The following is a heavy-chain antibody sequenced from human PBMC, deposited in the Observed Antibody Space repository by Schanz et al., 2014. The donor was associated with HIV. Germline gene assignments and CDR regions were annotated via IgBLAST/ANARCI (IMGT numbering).Heavy chain of an antibody. CDR3: ARGHTSGLFQGGPDS. CDR2: ISYDGKYK. Sequence: QVQVVESGGGVVQPERSLRLSCAASGFTFNSYGMLWVRQAPGKGLEWVALISYDGKYKFYGDSVKGRFTISRDNSKXXRCLLLSLLRTPXXXXSSCARGHTSGLFQGGPDSWGQGTLVTVSS. D-gene: IGHD6-19*01. CDR1: GFTFNSYG. J-gene: IGHJ4*02. V-gene: IGHV3-30*03.